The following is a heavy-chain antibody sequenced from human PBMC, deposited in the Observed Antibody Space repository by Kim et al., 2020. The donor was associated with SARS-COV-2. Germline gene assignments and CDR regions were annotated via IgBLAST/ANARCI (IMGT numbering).Heavy chain of an antibody. D-gene: IGHD3-10*01. CDR1: GYSISSGYY. V-gene: IGHV4-38-2*02. J-gene: IGHJ4*02. CDR2: IYHSGST. Sequence: SETLSLTCTVSGYSISSGYYWGWIRQPPGKGLEWIGSIYHSGSTYYNPSLKSRVTISVDTSKNQFSLKLSSVTAADTAVYYCATLKVGILWFGELEYYFDYWGQGTLVTVSS. CDR3: ATLKVGILWFGELEYYFDY.